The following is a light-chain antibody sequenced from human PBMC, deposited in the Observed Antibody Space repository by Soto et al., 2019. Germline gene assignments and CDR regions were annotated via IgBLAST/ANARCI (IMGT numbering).Light chain of an antibody. CDR2: GAS. Sequence: EIVLTQSPGTLSLSPGEIAALSCRASQSVSSNHLAWYQQRPGQAPSLLIYGASSRATGIPDRFSGSGSGKDLTLTISRLEPEDFAVYYWQQYVSSPLTFGGGTKVEIK. CDR1: QSVSSNH. V-gene: IGKV3-20*01. J-gene: IGKJ4*01. CDR3: QQYVSSPLT.